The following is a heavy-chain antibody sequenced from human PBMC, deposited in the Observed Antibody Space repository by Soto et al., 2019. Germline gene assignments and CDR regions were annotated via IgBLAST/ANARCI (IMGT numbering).Heavy chain of an antibody. J-gene: IGHJ4*02. D-gene: IGHD3-3*01. CDR1: GFTFSSHW. V-gene: IGHV3-74*01. Sequence: EVQLVESGGGLVQPGGSLRLSCAVSGFTFSSHWMHWVRQAPGKGLMWVSRINSDGSTTNYADSVKGRFTISRDNAKKTXYXXMNSLRVDDTAVYYCARDSSPYYDFWSGFYTYFDYWGQGALVTVSS. CDR2: INSDGSTT. CDR3: ARDSSPYYDFWSGFYTYFDY.